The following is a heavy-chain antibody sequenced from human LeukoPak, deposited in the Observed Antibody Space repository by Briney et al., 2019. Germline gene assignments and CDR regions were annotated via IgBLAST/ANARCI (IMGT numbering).Heavy chain of an antibody. V-gene: IGHV3-23*01. CDR1: GFTFSNYA. J-gene: IGHJ6*02. CDR2: INGRGDST. CDR3: ARVEVDTAMVSDYYYYYGMDV. Sequence: GGSLRLSCTTSGFTFSNYAMSWVRQAPGKGLEWVSDINGRGDSTVYADAVKGRFTISRDNAKNSLYLQMNSLRAEDTAVYYCARVEVDTAMVSDYYYYYGMDVWGQGTTVTVSS. D-gene: IGHD5-18*01.